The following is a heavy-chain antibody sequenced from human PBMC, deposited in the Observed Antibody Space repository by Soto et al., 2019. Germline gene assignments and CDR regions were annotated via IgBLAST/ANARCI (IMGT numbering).Heavy chain of an antibody. Sequence: GGSLRLSCAASGFTFGSYAMSWVRQAPGKGLEWVSAISGSGGSTYYADSVKGRFTISRDNSKNTLYLQMNSLRAEDTAVYYCAKDRPYGDYPYFDYWGQGTLVTAPQ. V-gene: IGHV3-23*01. J-gene: IGHJ4*02. CDR3: AKDRPYGDYPYFDY. CDR1: GFTFGSYA. D-gene: IGHD4-17*01. CDR2: ISGSGGST.